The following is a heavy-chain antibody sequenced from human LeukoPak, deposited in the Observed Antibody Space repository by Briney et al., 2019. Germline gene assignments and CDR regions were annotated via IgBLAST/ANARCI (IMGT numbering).Heavy chain of an antibody. CDR2: ISSSGTTI. CDR3: ARRRDSGSLRHFDY. J-gene: IGHJ4*02. Sequence: GGSLRLSCAASGFTFSTSGMSWVRQAPGKGLEWVSYISSSGTTIYYADSVKGRFTISRDNAKNSLYLQMNSLRAEDTAVYYCARRRDSGSLRHFDYWGQGTLVTVSS. D-gene: IGHD1-26*01. V-gene: IGHV3-48*04. CDR1: GFTFSTSG.